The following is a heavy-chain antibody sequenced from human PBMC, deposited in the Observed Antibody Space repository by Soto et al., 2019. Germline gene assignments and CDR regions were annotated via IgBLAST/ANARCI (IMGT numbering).Heavy chain of an antibody. CDR3: ARDLWVEPELYYYGMDV. CDR1: GGSIVSADYC. Sequence: SVPLCVTWSVAGGSIVSADYCWSWIRQTPGTGLEWIGHIFYSGTTYYNPSLKSRLTISVDTSKNHFSLRLTSVTAADTAVYYCARDLWVEPELYYYGMDVWGQGTTVTVSS. D-gene: IGHD1-1*01. V-gene: IGHV4-30-4*01. CDR2: IFYSGTT. J-gene: IGHJ6*02.